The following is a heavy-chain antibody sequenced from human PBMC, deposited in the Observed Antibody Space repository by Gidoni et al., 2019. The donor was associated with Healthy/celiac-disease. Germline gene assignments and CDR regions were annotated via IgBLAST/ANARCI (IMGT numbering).Heavy chain of an antibody. V-gene: IGHV1-2*02. Sequence: QVQLVQPGAEVKKPGASVKVSCKASGYTFTGYDMHWVRQAPGQGLEWMGWINPNSGGTNYAQKFQGRVSMTRDTSISTAYMELSRLRSDDTAVYYCARVLVVDTAIGYYYYGMDVWGQGTTVTVSS. CDR3: ARVLVVDTAIGYYYYGMDV. D-gene: IGHD5-18*01. CDR1: GYTFTGYD. J-gene: IGHJ6*02. CDR2: INPNSGGT.